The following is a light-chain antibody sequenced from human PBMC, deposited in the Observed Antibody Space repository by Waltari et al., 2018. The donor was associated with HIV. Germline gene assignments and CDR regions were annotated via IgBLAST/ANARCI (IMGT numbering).Light chain of an antibody. J-gene: IGKJ4*01. CDR1: QGVAHA. CDR3: QQFNSYPNT. CDR2: DAA. V-gene: IGKV1-13*02. Sequence: AIQLTPSPSSLSASVGDRVTLTCRASQGVAHALAWYQQKPGKPPKVLIFDAANLEGGVSSRFSGSGSGTEFTLTINSLQPEDFATYFCQQFNSYPNTFGGGTKVEIK.